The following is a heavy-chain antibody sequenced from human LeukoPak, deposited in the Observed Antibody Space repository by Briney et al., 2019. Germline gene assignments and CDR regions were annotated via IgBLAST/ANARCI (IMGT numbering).Heavy chain of an antibody. CDR2: TSYDGSKK. CDR1: GFTFSNYA. CDR3: ANDAAQQQLSNLFYGMDV. V-gene: IGHV3-30-3*02. D-gene: IGHD6-13*01. Sequence: GKSLRLSCAASGFTFSNYAMHWVRQAPGKGLEWVAFTSYDGSKKYYADSVKGRFTISRDNSKNTPYLQMNSLRTEDTAVYFCANDAAQQQLSNLFYGMDVWGQGATVTVSS. J-gene: IGHJ6*02.